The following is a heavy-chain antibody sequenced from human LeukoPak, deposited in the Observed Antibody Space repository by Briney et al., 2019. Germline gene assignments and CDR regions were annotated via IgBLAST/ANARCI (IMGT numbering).Heavy chain of an antibody. CDR3: YYRVSSGYLT. CDR1: GYTFTGYY. D-gene: IGHD3-22*01. CDR2: MNPNSANT. V-gene: IGHV1-8*03. J-gene: IGHJ4*02. Sequence: GASVKVSCKASGYTFTGYYMHWVRQAPGQGLEWMGWMNPNSANTGYAQKFQGRVTITRNTSISTAYMELSSLRSEDAAVYYCYYRVSSGYLTWGQGTLVAVSS.